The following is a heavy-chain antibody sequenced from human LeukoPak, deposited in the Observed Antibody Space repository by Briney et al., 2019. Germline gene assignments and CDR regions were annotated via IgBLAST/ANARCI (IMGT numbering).Heavy chain of an antibody. J-gene: IGHJ4*02. CDR1: GGSISSSNW. Sequence: SGTLSLTCAVSGGSISSSNWWSWVRQPPGKGLEWIGEIYHSGSTNYNPSLKSRVTISVDRSKNQFSLKLSSVTAADTAVYYCARNEERLRFLEWLPYYWGQGTLVTVSS. V-gene: IGHV4-4*02. D-gene: IGHD3-3*01. CDR2: IYHSGST. CDR3: ARNEERLRFLEWLPYY.